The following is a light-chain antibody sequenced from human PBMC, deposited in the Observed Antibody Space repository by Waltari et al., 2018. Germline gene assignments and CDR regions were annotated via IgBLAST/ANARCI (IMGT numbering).Light chain of an antibody. CDR3: QHSYNSPPWT. CDR1: QRNSFY. CDR2: FAS. V-gene: IGKV1-39*01. Sequence: DIQLPQSPSSMSASVGDRVTITCRASQRNSFYLHWDQKKSGKTPKLLISFASTLQSGVPSRFNGSGSGADYSLTISTLQPEDFATYYCQHSYNSPPWTFGQGTRLEPK. J-gene: IGKJ1*01.